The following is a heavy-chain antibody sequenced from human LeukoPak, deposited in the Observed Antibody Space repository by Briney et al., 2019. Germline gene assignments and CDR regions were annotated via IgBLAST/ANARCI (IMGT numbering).Heavy chain of an antibody. V-gene: IGHV3-7*02. CDR1: GFTFSDYW. J-gene: IGHJ4*02. CDR2: IKRDGSEK. Sequence: PGGSLRLACAASGFTFSDYWMGWVRQAAGKGLEWVANIKRDGSEKHYVDSVKGRITISRDNAKNALFLQMNSLRVEDTAVYYCAKLLVRGVIDYWGQGTLVTVSS. D-gene: IGHD3-10*02. CDR3: AKLLVRGVIDY.